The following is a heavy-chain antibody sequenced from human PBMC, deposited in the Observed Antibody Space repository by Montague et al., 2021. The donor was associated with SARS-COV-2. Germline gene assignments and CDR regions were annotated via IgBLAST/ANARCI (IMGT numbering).Heavy chain of an antibody. CDR3: ARGGGNSADYYNYTMDV. CDR1: GGSISSYY. Sequence: SETLSLTCTVSGGSISSYYWTWIRQPPGKGLESIGYIYHNGSTKYNPSLKSRVTISVDPSKNQFSLKLSSVSVADTAVYYCARGGGNSADYYNYTMDVWGQGTTVTV. D-gene: IGHD4-23*01. J-gene: IGHJ6*02. V-gene: IGHV4-59*01. CDR2: IYHNGST.